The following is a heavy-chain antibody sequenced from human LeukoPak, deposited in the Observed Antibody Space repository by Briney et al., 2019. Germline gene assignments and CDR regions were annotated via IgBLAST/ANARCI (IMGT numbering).Heavy chain of an antibody. J-gene: IGHJ3*02. CDR1: GFTFSNAW. CDR2: IKSKTDGGTT. CDR3: TRDRCYDFWSGYYRAFGI. D-gene: IGHD3-3*01. V-gene: IGHV3-15*01. Sequence: GGSLRLSCAASGFTFSNAWMSWVRQAPGTGLEWVGRIKSKTDGGTTDYAAPVKGRFTISRDDSKNTLYLQMNSLKTEDTAVYYCTRDRCYDFWSGYYRAFGIWGQGTMVTVSS.